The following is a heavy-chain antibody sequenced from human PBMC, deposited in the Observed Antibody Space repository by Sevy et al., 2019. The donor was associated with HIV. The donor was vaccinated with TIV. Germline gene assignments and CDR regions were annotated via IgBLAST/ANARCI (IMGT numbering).Heavy chain of an antibody. CDR1: EFTFNDDF. V-gene: IGHV3-21*01. D-gene: IGHD3-10*01. Sequence: GGSLRLSCVGSEFTFNDDFMTWVRQAPGKGLEWVSSISSRSTYIYYADSVKGRFTISRDNAKNSMFLQMNSLRPEDTAVYYCTRDRDDYASVRRHNYYYYHGMDVWGQGTTVTVSS. CDR2: ISSRSTYI. J-gene: IGHJ6*02. CDR3: TRDRDDYASVRRHNYYYYHGMDV.